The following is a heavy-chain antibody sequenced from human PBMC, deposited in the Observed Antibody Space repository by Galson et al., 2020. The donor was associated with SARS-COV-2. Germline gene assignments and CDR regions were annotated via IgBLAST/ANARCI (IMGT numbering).Heavy chain of an antibody. Sequence: HGESLKISCKGSGYSFTSYWIGWVRQMPGKGLEWMGIIYPGDSDTRYSPSFQDQVPISPHKSISTAYLQWSSLKASDTPMYYCARLNSFLYYVMLTGSAWGAFDYWGQGTLVTASS. CDR1: GYSFTSYW. CDR3: ARLNSFLYYVMLTGSAWGAFDY. CDR2: IYPGDSDT. J-gene: IGHJ4*02. D-gene: IGHD3-9*01. V-gene: IGHV5-51*01.